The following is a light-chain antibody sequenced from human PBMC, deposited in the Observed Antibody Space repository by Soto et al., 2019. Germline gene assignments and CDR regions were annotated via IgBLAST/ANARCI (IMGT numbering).Light chain of an antibody. Sequence: QSVLTQPPSVSAAPGQKVTIACSGSSSNIGNKYVSWYQQLPGTAPKLLIYDNDKRPSGIPDRFSDSKSGTSATLGITGLQTGDEADYYCGTWDSSLSAWVFGGGTQLTVL. V-gene: IGLV1-51*01. CDR3: GTWDSSLSAWV. CDR1: SSNIGNKY. J-gene: IGLJ3*02. CDR2: DND.